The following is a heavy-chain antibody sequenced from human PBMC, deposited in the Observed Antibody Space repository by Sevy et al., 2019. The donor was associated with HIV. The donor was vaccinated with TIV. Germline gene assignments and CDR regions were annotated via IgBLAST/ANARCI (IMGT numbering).Heavy chain of an antibody. CDR1: GFTFSSYA. CDR3: AKEVSEQTYSDY. D-gene: IGHD2-21*01. V-gene: IGHV3-23*01. CDR2: IGGSADYT. J-gene: IGHJ4*02. Sequence: GGSLRLSCVTSGFTFSSYAMSWVRQTPGKGLEWVSAIGGSADYTYYADSVKGRFTISRDNSKNTLYLQMNGLRAEDPAVYYCAKEVSEQTYSDYWGQGTLVTVSS.